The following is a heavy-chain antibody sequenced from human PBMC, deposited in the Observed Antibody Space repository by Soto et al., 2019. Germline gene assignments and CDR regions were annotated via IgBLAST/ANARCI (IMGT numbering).Heavy chain of an antibody. J-gene: IGHJ5*02. CDR1: GYTLFTYD. CDR2: ISTYGGDT. Sequence: QVHLVQSGVEVKTPGASVKVSCQASGYTLFTYDISWVRQAPGQGLEWMGWISTYGGDTKSAQKLQGRVTITTDTSTTTASLDLRSRRSDDKDVYYCARPSDPTTSEKWFDPWGQGTLVTVSS. CDR3: ARPSDPTTSEKWFDP. D-gene: IGHD5-12*01. V-gene: IGHV1-18*01.